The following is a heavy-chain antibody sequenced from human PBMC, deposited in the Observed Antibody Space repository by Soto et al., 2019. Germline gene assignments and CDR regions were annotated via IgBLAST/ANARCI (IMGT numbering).Heavy chain of an antibody. J-gene: IGHJ6*02. CDR2: TIPLFGTT. CDR1: GDTFKNSV. Sequence: QVQLVQSGVEVKKPGSSVRVSCKASGDTFKNSVISWVRQAPGQGLEWMGGTIPLFGTTDYAQKFQGRLTITPDESTTTAYMDVSRLTSEATAVYYCVAELDFGKLSVVWGQGTTVIVSS. CDR3: VAELDFGKLSVV. V-gene: IGHV1-69*01. D-gene: IGHD3-10*01.